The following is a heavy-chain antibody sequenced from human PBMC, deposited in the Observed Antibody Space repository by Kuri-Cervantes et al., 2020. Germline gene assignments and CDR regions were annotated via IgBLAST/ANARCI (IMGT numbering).Heavy chain of an antibody. J-gene: IGHJ3*02. CDR1: GFSLSTHGMC. Sequence: SGPTLVKPTQTLTLTCTFSGFSLSTHGMCVSWVRQPPGKALEWLALIDWDDTKYYRTSLKTRLTISKDTSKNQVVLTMTNMDPVDTATYYCAHRAGTNWNGTDDAFDIWGQGTMVTVSS. CDR3: AHRAGTNWNGTDDAFDI. D-gene: IGHD1-20*01. V-gene: IGHV2-70*12. CDR2: IDWDDTK.